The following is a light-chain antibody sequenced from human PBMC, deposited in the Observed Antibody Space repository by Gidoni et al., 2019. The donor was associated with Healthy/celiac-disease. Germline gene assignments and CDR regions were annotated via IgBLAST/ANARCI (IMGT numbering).Light chain of an antibody. CDR2: AAS. CDR1: QSISSY. J-gene: IGKJ3*01. Sequence: DIQMTQSPSSLSASVGDRVTITCRASQSISSYFNWYQQKPGKAPKLLIYAASSLQSGVPSRFSGSGSGTDFTLTISSLQPEDFATYYCQQSYSTLFTFXRXTKVDIK. CDR3: QQSYSTLFT. V-gene: IGKV1-39*01.